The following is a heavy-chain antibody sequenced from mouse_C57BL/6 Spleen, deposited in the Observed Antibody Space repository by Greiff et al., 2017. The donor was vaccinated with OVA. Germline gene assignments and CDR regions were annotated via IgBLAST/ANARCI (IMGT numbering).Heavy chain of an antibody. J-gene: IGHJ2*01. V-gene: IGHV1-82*01. Sequence: QVQLKESGPELVKPGASVKISCKASGYAFSSSWMNWVKQRPGKGLEWIGRIYPGDGDTNYNGKFKGKATLTADKSSSTAYMQLSSLTSEDSAVYFCARWHYYGSSYFDYWGQGTTLTVSS. CDR3: ARWHYYGSSYFDY. D-gene: IGHD1-1*01. CDR2: IYPGDGDT. CDR1: GYAFSSSW.